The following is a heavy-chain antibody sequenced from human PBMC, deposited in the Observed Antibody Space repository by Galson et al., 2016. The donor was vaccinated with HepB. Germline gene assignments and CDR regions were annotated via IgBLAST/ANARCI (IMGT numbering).Heavy chain of an antibody. CDR2: IYPGDSDT. CDR3: TRSTRRYCSGGTCYPIDAFDL. V-gene: IGHV5-51*01. CDR1: GYNFTNYW. Sequence: QSGAEVKKPGKSLKISCKGSGYNFTNYWIGWVRQMPGKGLELMGIIYPGDSDTTYSPSFQGQVTISADKSISTAYLQWSTLKASDTAMYYCTRSTRRYCSGGTCYPIDAFDLWGQGTMVTVSP. D-gene: IGHD2-15*01. J-gene: IGHJ3*01.